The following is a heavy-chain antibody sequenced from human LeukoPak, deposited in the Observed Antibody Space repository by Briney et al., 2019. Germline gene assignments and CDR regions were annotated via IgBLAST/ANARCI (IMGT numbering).Heavy chain of an antibody. CDR3: ASNVLLWFGELSSFDY. CDR2: IYYSGST. CDR1: GGSISSSSYY. V-gene: IGHV4-39*01. D-gene: IGHD3-10*01. Sequence: SETLSLTCTVSGGSISSSSYYWGWIRQPPGKGLERIGSIYYSGSTYYNPSLKSRVTISVDTSKNQFSLKLSSVTAADTAVYYCASNVLLWFGELSSFDYWGQGTLVTVSS. J-gene: IGHJ4*02.